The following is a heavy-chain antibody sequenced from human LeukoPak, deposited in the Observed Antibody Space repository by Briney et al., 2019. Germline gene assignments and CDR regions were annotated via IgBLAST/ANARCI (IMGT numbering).Heavy chain of an antibody. V-gene: IGHV5-51*01. CDR3: ARYMVRGVVGPYGMDV. J-gene: IGHJ6*02. Sequence: GESLKISCKGSGYTFTSYWIGWVRQMPGKGLEWMGIIYPGDSDTRYSPSFQGQVTISADKSISTAYLQWSSLKASDTAMYYCARYMVRGVVGPYGMDVWGQGTTVTVSS. D-gene: IGHD3-10*01. CDR1: GYTFTSYW. CDR2: IYPGDSDT.